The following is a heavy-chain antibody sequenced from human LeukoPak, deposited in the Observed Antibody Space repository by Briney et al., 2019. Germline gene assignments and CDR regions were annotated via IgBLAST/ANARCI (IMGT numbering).Heavy chain of an antibody. J-gene: IGHJ4*02. CDR1: GGSISYYY. CDR3: ARGRYGGNSGFFDY. CDR2: MCYSGST. V-gene: IGHV4-59*01. D-gene: IGHD4-23*01. Sequence: PSETLSLTCTVSGGSISYYYWSWIRQPPGKGLEWIGYMCYSGSTNYNPSLRSRVTMSVGTSKNQFSLRLSSVTAADTAVYYCARGRYGGNSGFFDYWGQGTLVTVSS.